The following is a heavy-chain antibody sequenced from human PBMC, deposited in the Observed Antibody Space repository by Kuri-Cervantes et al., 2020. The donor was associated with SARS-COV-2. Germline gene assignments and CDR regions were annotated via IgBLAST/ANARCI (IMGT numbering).Heavy chain of an antibody. Sequence: SVKVSCKASGGTLKSYGIRRVRLAPGQGLEWMGGIIPIFGTANYAQKFQGRVTITADESTSTAYMELSSLRSEDTAVYYCARDNVEGYYDSSGYSIWGQGTLVTVSS. D-gene: IGHD3-22*01. V-gene: IGHV1-69*13. CDR2: IIPIFGTA. J-gene: IGHJ4*02. CDR3: ARDNVEGYYDSSGYSI. CDR1: GGTLKSYG.